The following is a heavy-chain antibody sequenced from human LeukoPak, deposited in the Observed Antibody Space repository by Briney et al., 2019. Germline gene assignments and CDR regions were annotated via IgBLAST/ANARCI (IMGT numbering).Heavy chain of an antibody. V-gene: IGHV3-74*01. CDR2: INSDGSST. CDR3: ARDSSDYEFWSVYYYYYYGMDV. D-gene: IGHD3-3*01. CDR1: GFTFSSYW. J-gene: IGHJ6*02. Sequence: GGSLRLSCAASGFTFSSYWMHWVRQAPGKGLVWVSRINSDGSSTSYADSVKGRFTISRDNAKNTLYLQMNSLRAEDTAVYYCARDSSDYEFWSVYYYYYYGMDVWGQGTTVTVSS.